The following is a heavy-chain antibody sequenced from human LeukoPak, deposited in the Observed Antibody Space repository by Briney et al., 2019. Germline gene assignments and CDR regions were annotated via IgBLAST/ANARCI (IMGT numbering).Heavy chain of an antibody. CDR2: ICPETGGT. CDR3: ASGLNSRSSSC. CDR1: GYSFTVYC. Sequence: ASVTVSCKASGYSFTVYCMHWVRQAPGQGLEWMGRICPETGGTNYAQKFQGRVTMTTDTTVSTAYMELSGLKSDDTAVYYCASGLNSRSSSCWGQGTRVTVSS. J-gene: IGHJ4*02. D-gene: IGHD6-13*01. V-gene: IGHV1-2*02.